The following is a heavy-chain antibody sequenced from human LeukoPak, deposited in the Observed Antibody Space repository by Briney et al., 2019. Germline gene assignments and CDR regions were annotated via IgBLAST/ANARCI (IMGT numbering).Heavy chain of an antibody. CDR2: ISSSGSTI. V-gene: IGHV3-11*01. J-gene: IGHJ6*03. Sequence: GGSLRLSCAASGFTFSDYYMSWIRQAPGKGLERVSYISSSGSTIYYADSVKGRFTISRDNSKNTLSLQMNSLRAEDTAVYYCAKDSDYYYYMDVWGKGATVTVSS. CDR3: AKDSDYYYYMDV. CDR1: GFTFSDYY.